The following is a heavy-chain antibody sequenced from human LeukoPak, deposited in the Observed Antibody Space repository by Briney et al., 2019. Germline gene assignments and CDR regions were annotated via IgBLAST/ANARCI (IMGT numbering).Heavy chain of an antibody. CDR1: GFTFSSYA. J-gene: IGHJ5*02. D-gene: IGHD3-3*01. V-gene: IGHV3-23*01. CDR3: ARVVSSDFWSGHNWFDP. CDR2: ISGSGGTT. Sequence: GGSLRLSCAASGFTFSSYAMSWVRQAPGKGLEWVSAISGSGGTTYYADSVQGRFTISRDNFQNTLYLQMDSLRAEDTAVYYCARVVSSDFWSGHNWFDPWGQGTLVTASS.